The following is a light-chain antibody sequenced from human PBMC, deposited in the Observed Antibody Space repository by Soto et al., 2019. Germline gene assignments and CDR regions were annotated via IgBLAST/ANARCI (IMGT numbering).Light chain of an antibody. CDR1: QSVSSN. CDR2: GAS. Sequence: EIEMTQSPATLSVSPGERATLSCRASQSVSSNLAWYQQKPGQAPRLLIYGASTRATGIPARISGSGSGTKFTLTISSLQSEDFAIYYCQQYDEWPPAYTFGQGTKLEI. J-gene: IGKJ2*01. V-gene: IGKV3-15*01. CDR3: QQYDEWPPAYT.